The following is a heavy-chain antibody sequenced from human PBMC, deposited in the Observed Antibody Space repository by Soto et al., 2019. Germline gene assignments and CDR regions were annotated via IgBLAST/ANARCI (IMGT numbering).Heavy chain of an antibody. D-gene: IGHD3-16*01. J-gene: IGHJ5*01. Sequence: EVQLLESGGGLVQPGGSLSLSCAASGFTFSSYAMSWVRQAPGKGLEWVSGISGSGGTTYHADSVKGRFTISRDNSQNPLFMQMNSLRAEDTAVYYCAKDAIAHNQWGIFDFWGQGALVNVSS. CDR1: GFTFSSYA. CDR3: AKDAIAHNQWGIFDF. CDR2: ISGSGGTT. V-gene: IGHV3-23*01.